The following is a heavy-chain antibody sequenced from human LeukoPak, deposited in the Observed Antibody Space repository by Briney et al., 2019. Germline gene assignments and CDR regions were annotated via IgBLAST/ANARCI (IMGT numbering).Heavy chain of an antibody. CDR1: GGSISSYY. CDR2: IYTSGCT. CDR3: AREISRTRAGFDY. V-gene: IGHV4-4*07. Sequence: SETLSLTCTVSGGSISSYYWSWIRQPAGKGLEWIGRIYTSGCTNYNPSLKSRVTMSVDTSKNQFSLKLSSVTAADTAVYYCAREISRTRAGFDYWGQGTLVTVSS. J-gene: IGHJ4*02.